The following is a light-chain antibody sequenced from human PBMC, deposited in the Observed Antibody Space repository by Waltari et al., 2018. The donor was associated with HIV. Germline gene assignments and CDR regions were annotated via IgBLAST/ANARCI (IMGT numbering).Light chain of an antibody. J-gene: IGLJ2*01. CDR1: SSDVGGYNY. CDR2: EVS. Sequence: QSALTQPASVSGSPGQSIPISCPGTSSDVGGYNYVSWYQQHPGKAPKLMIYEVSNRPSGVSNRFSGSKSGNTASLTISGLQAEDEADYYCSSYTTSSSTLPFGGGTKLTVL. V-gene: IGLV2-14*01. CDR3: SSYTTSSSTLP.